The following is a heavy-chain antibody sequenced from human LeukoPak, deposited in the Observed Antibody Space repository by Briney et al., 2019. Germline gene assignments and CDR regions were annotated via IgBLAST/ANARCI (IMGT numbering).Heavy chain of an antibody. CDR1: GFTFDDYA. D-gene: IGHD3-10*01. V-gene: IGHV3-9*03. CDR3: ARSNYYGSGSYMDY. Sequence: SLRLSCAASGFTFDDYAIHWDRQAPGKGLEWVSGVRWNSGTIGYADSVKGRFTISRDNAKNSLYLQMNSLRAEDMALYYCARSNYYGSGSYMDYWGQGTLVTVSS. CDR2: VRWNSGTI. J-gene: IGHJ4*02.